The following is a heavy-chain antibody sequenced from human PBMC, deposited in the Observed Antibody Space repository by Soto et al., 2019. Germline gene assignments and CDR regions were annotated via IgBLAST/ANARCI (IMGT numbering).Heavy chain of an antibody. D-gene: IGHD2-21*01. J-gene: IGHJ6*02. V-gene: IGHV5-51*01. CDR2: IYPHDSHT. CDR3: ALQRGETRDNCILCPMDF. Sequence: GESLKIPCQSSGSTFSTYWLAWVRQRPGKALEWLGLIYPHDSHTRYNPSFRGQLTISAEKTSSTIFLQCTRMKASDTATDGGALQRGETRDNCILCPMDFWGQGTTVTVSS. CDR1: GSTFSTYW.